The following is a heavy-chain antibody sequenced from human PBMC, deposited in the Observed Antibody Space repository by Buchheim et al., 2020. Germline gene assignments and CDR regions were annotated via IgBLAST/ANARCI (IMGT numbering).Heavy chain of an antibody. D-gene: IGHD2-2*01. Sequence: QVQLVQSGAEVKKPGASVKVSCKASGYTFTGYYMHWVRQAPGQGLEWMGRINPNSGGTNYAQKFQGRVTMTRDTSISTAYMELSRLRSDDTAVYYCRIDCSSTSCYSGHYYYYYGMDVWGQGTT. CDR1: GYTFTGYY. J-gene: IGHJ6*02. V-gene: IGHV1-2*06. CDR3: RIDCSSTSCYSGHYYYYYGMDV. CDR2: INPNSGGT.